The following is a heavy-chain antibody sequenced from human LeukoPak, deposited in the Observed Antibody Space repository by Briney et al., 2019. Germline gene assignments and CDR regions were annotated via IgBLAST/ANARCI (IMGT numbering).Heavy chain of an antibody. CDR1: GFTFSSYW. CDR3: ASDRWAYSSSWFYFDY. CDR2: IKQDGSEK. D-gene: IGHD6-13*01. J-gene: IGHJ4*02. V-gene: IGHV3-7*01. Sequence: GGSLRLSCAASGFTFSSYWMSWVRQAPGKGLEWVASIKQDGSEKYYVDSVRGRFTISRDNAKNSLYLQMNSLRAEDTAVYYCASDRWAYSSSWFYFDYWGQGTLVTVSS.